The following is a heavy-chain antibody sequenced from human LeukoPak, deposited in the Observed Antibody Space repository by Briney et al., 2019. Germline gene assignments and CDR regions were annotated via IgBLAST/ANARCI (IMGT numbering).Heavy chain of an antibody. D-gene: IGHD3-22*01. V-gene: IGHV3-66*02. CDR1: GFTVSSNY. CDR2: IYSGGST. CDR3: ARVPYQYYYDSSGFYFDY. Sequence: GGSLSLSCAASGFTVSSNYMSWVRQAPGKGLEWVSVIYSGGSTYYADSVKGRFTISRDNSKNTLYLQMNSLRAEDTAVYYCARVPYQYYYDSSGFYFDYWGQGTLVTVSS. J-gene: IGHJ4*02.